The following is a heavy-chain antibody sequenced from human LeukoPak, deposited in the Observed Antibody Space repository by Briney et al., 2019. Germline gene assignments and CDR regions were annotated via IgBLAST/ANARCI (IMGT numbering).Heavy chain of an antibody. CDR1: GGSISIYY. J-gene: IGHJ5*02. CDR3: ARDQELGS. Sequence: SETLSLTCIVSGGSISIYYWNWIRQPPGKGLEWIGYIYNSGSTDYNPSLKRRVTLSADTSKNQFSLKLTSVTAADTAVYYCARDQELGSWGQGILVTVSS. D-gene: IGHD3-16*01. V-gene: IGHV4-59*01. CDR2: IYNSGST.